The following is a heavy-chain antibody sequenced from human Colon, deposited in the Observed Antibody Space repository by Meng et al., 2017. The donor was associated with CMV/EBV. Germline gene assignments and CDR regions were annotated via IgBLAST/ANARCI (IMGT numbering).Heavy chain of an antibody. Sequence: VSGGTISNSGYYWSWIRQHPGKGLEGIGYTFYSGSTYYNPSLKSRVTISVDSTKNQLSLKLTSVTAADTAVYYCARDRHSGYDLGLWGQGTLVTVSS. V-gene: IGHV4-31*02. CDR3: ARDRHSGYDLGL. CDR2: TFYSGST. CDR1: GGTISNSGYY. D-gene: IGHD5-12*01. J-gene: IGHJ4*02.